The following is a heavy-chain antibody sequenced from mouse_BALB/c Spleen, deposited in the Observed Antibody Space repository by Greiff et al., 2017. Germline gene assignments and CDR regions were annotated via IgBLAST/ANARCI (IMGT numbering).Heavy chain of an antibody. CDR3: ARDPQAIYDGYYLDY. CDR2: IRNKANGYTT. V-gene: IGHV7-3*02. CDR1: GFTFTDYY. Sequence: DVKLVESGGGLVQPGGSLRLSCATSGFTFTDYYMSWVRQPPGKALEWLGFIRNKANGYTTEYSASVKGRFTISTDNSQSILYLQMNTLRAEDSATYYCARDPQAIYDGYYLDYWGQGTTLTVSS. J-gene: IGHJ2*01. D-gene: IGHD2-3*01.